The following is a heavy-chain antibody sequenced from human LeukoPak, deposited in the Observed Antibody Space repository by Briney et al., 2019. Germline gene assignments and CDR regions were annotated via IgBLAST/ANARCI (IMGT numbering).Heavy chain of an antibody. CDR2: INSDGSTT. CDR1: EFTFSNYW. CDR3: ARVYCSGGTCYSFAY. D-gene: IGHD2-15*01. Sequence: GGSLRLSGAASEFTFSNYWMHWVRQAPGKGLVWVSHINSDGSTTNYADSVKGRFTISRDNAKNTLYLQMNSLRAEDTAVYYCARVYCSGGTCYSFAYWGQGTLVTVSS. V-gene: IGHV3-74*01. J-gene: IGHJ4*02.